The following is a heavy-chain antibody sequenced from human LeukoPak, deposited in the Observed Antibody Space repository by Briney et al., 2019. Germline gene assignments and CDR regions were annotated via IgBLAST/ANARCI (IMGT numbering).Heavy chain of an antibody. J-gene: IGHJ4*02. CDR3: ARLGPGWGLYYFDY. D-gene: IGHD2-21*01. V-gene: IGHV4-34*01. CDR1: GGSFSGYY. CDR2: INHSGST. Sequence: PSETLSLTCAVYGGSFSGYYWSWIRQPPGKGLEWIGEINHSGSTNYNPSLKSRVIISVDTSKNQFSLKLSSVTAADTAVYYCARLGPGWGLYYFDYWGQGTLVTVSS.